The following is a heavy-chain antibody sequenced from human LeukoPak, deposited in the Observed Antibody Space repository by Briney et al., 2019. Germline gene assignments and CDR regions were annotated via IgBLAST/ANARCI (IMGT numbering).Heavy chain of an antibody. CDR3: ARGVVVVVASDAFDI. V-gene: IGHV4-31*03. CDR2: IYYSGST. D-gene: IGHD2-15*01. Sequence: SQTLSLTCTVSGGSISSGGYYWSWIRQHPGKGLEWIGYIYYSGSTYYNPSLESRVTISVDTSKNQFSLKLSSVTAADTAVYYCARGVVVVVASDAFDIWGQGTMVTVSS. CDR1: GGSISSGGYY. J-gene: IGHJ3*02.